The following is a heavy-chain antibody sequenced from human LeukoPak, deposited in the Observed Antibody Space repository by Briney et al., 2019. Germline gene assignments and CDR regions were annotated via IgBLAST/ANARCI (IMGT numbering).Heavy chain of an antibody. V-gene: IGHV4-4*07. D-gene: IGHD2-15*01. CDR1: GGSVSSFF. CDR2: MYASGSA. J-gene: IGHJ3*01. Sequence: SETLSLTCSVSGGSVSSFFWSWIRQPAGKGLEWLGRMYASGSANYNPSLKSRISMSVDTSKSQFSLNLTSVTAADTAVYYCARDIVAASSDAFDVWGQGTTVTVSS. CDR3: ARDIVAASSDAFDV.